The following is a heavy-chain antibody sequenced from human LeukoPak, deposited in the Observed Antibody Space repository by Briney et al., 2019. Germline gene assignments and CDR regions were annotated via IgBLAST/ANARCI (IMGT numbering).Heavy chain of an antibody. J-gene: IGHJ4*02. CDR1: GSSTSNYF. D-gene: IGHD3-3*01. CDR2: IHTSGST. CDR3: ARDPEGHGYYFDY. Sequence: SETLSLTCTVSGSSTSNYFCTWLRQSAGKGLEWIGRIHTSGSTNYNPSLKSRVSMSVDTSKNQFSLKLSSVTAADTAVYYCARDPEGHGYYFDYWGQGALVTVSS. V-gene: IGHV4-4*07.